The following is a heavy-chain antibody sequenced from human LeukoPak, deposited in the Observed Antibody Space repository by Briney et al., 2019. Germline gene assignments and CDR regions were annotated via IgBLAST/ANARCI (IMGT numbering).Heavy chain of an antibody. CDR3: ARRRRYCSGGSCYRIFDY. Sequence: SETLSLTCTVSGGSISSSSYYWGWIRQPPGKGLEWIGSIYYSGSTYYNPSLKSRVTISVDTSKNQFSLKLSSVTAADTVVYYCARRRRYCSGGSCYRIFDYWGQGTLVTVSS. CDR1: GGSISSSSYY. J-gene: IGHJ4*02. V-gene: IGHV4-39*01. CDR2: IYYSGST. D-gene: IGHD2-15*01.